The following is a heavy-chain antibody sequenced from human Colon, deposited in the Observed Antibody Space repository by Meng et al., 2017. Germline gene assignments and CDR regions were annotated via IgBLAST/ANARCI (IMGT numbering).Heavy chain of an antibody. J-gene: IGHJ4*02. V-gene: IGHV4-4*02. CDR2: IYQSGST. D-gene: IGHD4-23*01. CDR1: GGSISSNNW. Sequence: LQEAGPGLVKPSGTLYLTGTASGGSISSNNWWSWVRQSPGRGLEWIGEIYQSGSTNYSPSLKSRVTISLDKSKNQFSLKVSYMTAADTAVYFCARVPTTVDPFESWGQGTRVTVSS. CDR3: ARVPTTVDPFES.